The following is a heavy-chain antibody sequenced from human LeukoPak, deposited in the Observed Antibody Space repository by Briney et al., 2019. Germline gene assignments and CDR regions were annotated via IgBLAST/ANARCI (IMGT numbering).Heavy chain of an antibody. CDR2: ISYDGSNK. CDR3: ARDQVTMVRVITPANWFDP. D-gene: IGHD3-10*01. V-gene: IGHV3-30*03. J-gene: IGHJ5*02. Sequence: GRSLRLSCAASGFTFSSYGMHWVRQAPGKGLEWVAVISYDGSNKYYADSVKGRFTISRDNSRNTLYLQMNSLRAEDTAVYYCARDQVTMVRVITPANWFDPWGQGTLVTVSS. CDR1: GFTFSSYG.